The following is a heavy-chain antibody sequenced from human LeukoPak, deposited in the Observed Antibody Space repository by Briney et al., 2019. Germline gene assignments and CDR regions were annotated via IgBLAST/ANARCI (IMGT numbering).Heavy chain of an antibody. D-gene: IGHD3-10*01. CDR2: IRYDGSNK. V-gene: IGHV3-30*02. CDR3: AKDGVLWFGELNGKAYFDY. Sequence: PGGSPRLSCAASGFTFSSYGMHWVRQAPGKGLEWVAFIRYDGSNKYYADSVKGRFTISRDNSKNTLYLQMNSLRAEDTAVYYCAKDGVLWFGELNGKAYFDYWGQETLVTVSS. CDR1: GFTFSSYG. J-gene: IGHJ4*02.